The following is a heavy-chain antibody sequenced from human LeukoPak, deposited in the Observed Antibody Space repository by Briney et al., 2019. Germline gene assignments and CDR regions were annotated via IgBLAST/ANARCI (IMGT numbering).Heavy chain of an antibody. CDR2: IYYSGST. J-gene: IGHJ5*02. CDR1: GDSIRSSSYH. Sequence: SETLSLTCTVSGDSIRSSSYHWGWIRQPPGKGLEWIGSIYYSGSTYNNRSLKRRLTISIDTSKNQFSLRLSSVTAADTAVYYCTREVEGYSYASGRFLHFDPWGQGTLVTVSS. D-gene: IGHD3-10*01. V-gene: IGHV4-39*07. CDR3: TREVEGYSYASGRFLHFDP.